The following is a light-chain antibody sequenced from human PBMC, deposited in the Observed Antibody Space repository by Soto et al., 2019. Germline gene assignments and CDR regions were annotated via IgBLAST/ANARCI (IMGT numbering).Light chain of an antibody. J-gene: IGKJ4*01. CDR2: KAS. CDR3: QQYSIFSLT. V-gene: IGKV1-5*03. CDR1: QSISSW. Sequence: DIQMTQSPSTLSASVGDRVTITCRASQSISSWLAWYQQKPGKAPKLLIQKASSLESGVPSRFSGSGSGTEFTLTISSLQPDDFATYYCQQYSIFSLTFGVGTKVEIK.